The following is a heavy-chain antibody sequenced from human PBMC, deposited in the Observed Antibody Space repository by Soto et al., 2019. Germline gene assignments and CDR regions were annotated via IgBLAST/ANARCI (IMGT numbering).Heavy chain of an antibody. CDR3: ARDGSIAGPHVDY. Sequence: QVQLVESGGGVVQPGRSLRLSCAASGFTFSSYGMHWVRQAPGKGLEWVAVIWYDGSNKYYADSVKGRFTISRDNSKNTLYLQRNSLRAEDTAVYYCARDGSIAGPHVDYWGQGTLVTVSS. J-gene: IGHJ4*02. CDR2: IWYDGSNK. CDR1: GFTFSSYG. V-gene: IGHV3-33*01.